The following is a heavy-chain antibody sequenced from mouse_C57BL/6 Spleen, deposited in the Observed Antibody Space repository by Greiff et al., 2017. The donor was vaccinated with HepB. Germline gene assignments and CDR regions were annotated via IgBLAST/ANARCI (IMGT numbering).Heavy chain of an antibody. CDR3: ARSSNYYGSSYWYFDV. Sequence: VKLQESGAELVMPGASVKLSCKASGYTFTSYWMHWVKQRPGQGLEWIGEIDPSDSYTNYNQKFKSKSTLTVDKSSSTAYMQLSSLTSEDSAVYYCARSSNYYGSSYWYFDVWGTGTTVTVSS. CDR2: IDPSDSYT. D-gene: IGHD1-1*01. J-gene: IGHJ1*03. V-gene: IGHV1-69*01. CDR1: GYTFTSYW.